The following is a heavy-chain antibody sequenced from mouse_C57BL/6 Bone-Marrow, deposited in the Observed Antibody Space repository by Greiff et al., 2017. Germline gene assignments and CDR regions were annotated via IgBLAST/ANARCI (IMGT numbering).Heavy chain of an antibody. V-gene: IGHV2-6*01. CDR3: SSDGGNYLVAY. CDR2: IWGVGST. J-gene: IGHJ3*01. D-gene: IGHD2-1*01. Sequence: QVQLQQSGPGLVAPSQSLSITCTVSGFSLTSYGVDWVRQSPGKGLEWLGVIWGVGSTNYNSALKSRLSISKDNSKSQVILKMNSLQTDDTAMYYCSSDGGNYLVAYWGQGTLVTVSA. CDR1: GFSLTSYG.